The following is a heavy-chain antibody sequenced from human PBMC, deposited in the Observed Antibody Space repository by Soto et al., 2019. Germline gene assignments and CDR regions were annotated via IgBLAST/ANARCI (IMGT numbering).Heavy chain of an antibody. J-gene: IGHJ4*02. CDR1: GFTFDDYA. D-gene: IGHD4-17*01. CDR2: ISWDGGST. Sequence: GGSLRLSCAASGFTFDDYAMHWVRQAPGKGLEWVSLISWDGGSTYYADSVKGRFTISRDNSKNSLYLQMNSLRAEDTALYYCAKGRSDYGGNDYWGQGTLVTVSS. CDR3: AKGRSDYGGNDY. V-gene: IGHV3-43D*03.